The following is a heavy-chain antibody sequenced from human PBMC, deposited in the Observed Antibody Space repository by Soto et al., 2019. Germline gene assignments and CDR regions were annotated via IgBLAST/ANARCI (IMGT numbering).Heavy chain of an antibody. V-gene: IGHV3-30-3*01. CDR2: ISYDGSNK. Sequence: QPGGSLRLSCAASGFTFSSYAMHRVRQAPGKGLEWVAVISYDGSNKYYADSVKGRFTISRDNSKITLYLQMNSLRAEGMSVYYCARDEDGPSGYWGQGSLVTVGS. J-gene: IGHJ4*02. CDR1: GFTFSSYA. D-gene: IGHD6-25*01. CDR3: ARDEDGPSGY.